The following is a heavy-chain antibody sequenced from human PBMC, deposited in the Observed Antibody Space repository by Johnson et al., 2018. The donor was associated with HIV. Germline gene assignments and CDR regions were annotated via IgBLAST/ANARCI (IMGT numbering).Heavy chain of an antibody. CDR2: ISYDGSNK. D-gene: IGHD1-26*01. CDR3: ARDWEGYAFDI. V-gene: IGHV3-30-3*01. CDR1: GFTFISYA. J-gene: IGHJ3*02. Sequence: QMQLVESGGGVVQPGGSLRLSCAASGFTFISYAMHWVRQAPGKGLAWVAVISYDGSNKYYADSVKGPFTISRDNSKNTLDLQMNRLRAQDTAVYYCARDWEGYAFDIWGQGTMVTVSS.